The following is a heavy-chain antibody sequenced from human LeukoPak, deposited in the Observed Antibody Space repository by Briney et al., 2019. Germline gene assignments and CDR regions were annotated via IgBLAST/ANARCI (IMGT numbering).Heavy chain of an antibody. CDR1: GFTFSSYR. CDR2: IRGSGDNT. D-gene: IGHD2-21*02. CDR3: AKNGGGGDCYGDY. Sequence: GGSLRLSCAASGFTFSSYRMNWVRQAPGEGLEWVSAIRGSGDNTYHADSVKGRLSTSRHHSKNTPYLRMNSVRDEDTAVYYCAKNGGGGDCYGDYWGQGTLVTVSS. V-gene: IGHV3-23*01. J-gene: IGHJ4*02.